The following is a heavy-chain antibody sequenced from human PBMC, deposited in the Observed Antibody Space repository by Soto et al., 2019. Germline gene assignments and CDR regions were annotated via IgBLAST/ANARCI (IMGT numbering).Heavy chain of an antibody. J-gene: IGHJ6*03. D-gene: IGHD3-3*01. CDR2: INHSGST. CDR3: ARGDSEFYDFWSGYYMDV. CDR1: GGSFSGYY. Sequence: SETLSLTCAVYGGSFSGYYWSWIRQPPGKGLEWIGEINHSGSTNYNPSLKSRVTISVDTSKNQFPLKLSSVTAADTAVYYCARGDSEFYDFWSGYYMDVWGKGTTVTVSS. V-gene: IGHV4-34*01.